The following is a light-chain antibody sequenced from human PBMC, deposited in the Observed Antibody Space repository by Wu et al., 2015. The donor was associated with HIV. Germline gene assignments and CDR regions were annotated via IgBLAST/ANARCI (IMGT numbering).Light chain of an antibody. Sequence: EIVLTQSPDTLSLSPGDRATLSCTTSQSISTAYVAWYQQKPGQAPRLLIYGASNRATGIPGRFSGSGSGTDFTLTIAGLEPEDFAVYYCQQFSYSPGSFGPGTTVDIK. J-gene: IGKJ3*01. CDR1: QSISTAY. CDR2: GAS. V-gene: IGKV3-20*01. CDR3: QQFSYSPGS.